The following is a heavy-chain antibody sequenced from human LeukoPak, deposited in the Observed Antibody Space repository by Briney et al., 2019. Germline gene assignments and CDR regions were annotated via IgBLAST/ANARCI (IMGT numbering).Heavy chain of an antibody. CDR1: GFTSSSYS. CDR3: ARDDGSWYGQDFDY. Sequence: GGSLRLSCAASGFTSSSYSMNWVRQAPGKGLEWVSYISSSSTIYYADSVRGRFTISRDNAKNSLYLQMNSLRAEDTAVYYCARDDGSWYGQDFDYWGQGTLVTVSS. CDR2: ISSSSTI. V-gene: IGHV3-48*04. J-gene: IGHJ4*02. D-gene: IGHD6-13*01.